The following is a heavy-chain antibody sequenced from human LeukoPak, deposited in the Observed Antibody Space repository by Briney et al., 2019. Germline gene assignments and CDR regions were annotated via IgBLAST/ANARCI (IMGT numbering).Heavy chain of an antibody. J-gene: IGHJ4*02. CDR2: ISWNSGSI. CDR3: AKGADSDTAMVPFDY. CDR1: GFTFDDYA. V-gene: IGHV3-9*01. D-gene: IGHD5-18*01. Sequence: PGGSLRLSCAASGFTFDDYAMHWVRQAPGKGLEWVSGISWNSGSIGYADSVKGRFTISRDNAKNSLYLQMNSLRAEDTALYYCAKGADSDTAMVPFDYWGQGTLVTVSS.